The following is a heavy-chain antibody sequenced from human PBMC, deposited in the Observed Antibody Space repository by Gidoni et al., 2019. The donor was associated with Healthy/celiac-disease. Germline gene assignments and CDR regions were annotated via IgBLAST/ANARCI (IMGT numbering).Heavy chain of an antibody. CDR3: VKSNLGVGPHFDY. CDR1: GFTFSSYA. J-gene: IGHJ4*02. CDR2: ISSNGSST. D-gene: IGHD2-15*01. Sequence: EVQSVECGGGLGQLGGSLRPSCSASGFTFSSYAMHWVRQAPGKGLEYVSAISSNGSSTYYADSVKGRFAISRDNSKNTLYLQMSSLRAEDTAVYYCVKSNLGVGPHFDYWGQGTLVTVFS. V-gene: IGHV3-64D*06.